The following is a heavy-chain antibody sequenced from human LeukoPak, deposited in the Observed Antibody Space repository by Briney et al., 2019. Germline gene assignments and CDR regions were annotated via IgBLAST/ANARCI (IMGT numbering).Heavy chain of an antibody. Sequence: SETLSLTCTVSVDSITSGNYYWSWIRQPAGKGLEWIGRIYTSGSTNYNPSLKSRVTMSVDTSKNQFSLKLSSVTAADTAVYYCARGHYYGSGNPFDYWGQGTLVTVSS. D-gene: IGHD3-10*01. CDR1: VDSITSGNYY. CDR2: IYTSGST. CDR3: ARGHYYGSGNPFDY. V-gene: IGHV4-61*02. J-gene: IGHJ4*02.